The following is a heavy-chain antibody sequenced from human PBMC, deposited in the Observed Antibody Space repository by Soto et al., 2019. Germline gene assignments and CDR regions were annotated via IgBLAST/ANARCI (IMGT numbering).Heavy chain of an antibody. D-gene: IGHD3-22*01. V-gene: IGHV1-3*01. CDR3: ATGTYYYDSSGPDAFDI. CDR1: GYTFTSYA. Sequence: GASVKVSCKASGYTFTSYAMHWVRQAPGQRLEWMGWINAGNGNTKYSQKFQGRVTITADKSTSTAYMELSSLRSEDTALYYCATGTYYYDSSGPDAFDIWGQGTMVTVSS. J-gene: IGHJ3*02. CDR2: INAGNGNT.